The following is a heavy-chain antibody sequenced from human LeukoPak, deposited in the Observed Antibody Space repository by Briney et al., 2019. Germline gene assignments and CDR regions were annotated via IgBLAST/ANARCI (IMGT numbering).Heavy chain of an antibody. D-gene: IGHD1-26*01. CDR2: ITDSGGTT. CDR3: AKLWRGSHPRYFDH. V-gene: IGHV3-23*01. Sequence: GGSLRLSCAAPGFTFSSYAMSWVRQAPGMGLEWVSTITDSGGTTFYADSVEGRFTISRDNFKDTAYLQMNSLRAEDTAVYYCAKLWRGSHPRYFDHWGQGTLVTVSS. CDR1: GFTFSSYA. J-gene: IGHJ4*02.